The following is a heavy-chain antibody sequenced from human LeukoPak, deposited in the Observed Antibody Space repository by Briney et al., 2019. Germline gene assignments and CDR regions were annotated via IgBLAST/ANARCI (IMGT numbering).Heavy chain of an antibody. J-gene: IGHJ2*01. D-gene: IGHD5-12*01. CDR1: GGSINSYY. V-gene: IGHV4-59*01. CDR2: ICYSGTT. CDR3: ARDFLPPHYTATIRPDWYFDL. Sequence: PSETLSLTCTVSGGSINSYYWSWIRQPPGEGLEWIGNICYSGTTSYNPSLESRVIISVDTSKNQFSLKLSSVTAADTAVYYCARDFLPPHYTATIRPDWYFDLWGRGTLVTVSS.